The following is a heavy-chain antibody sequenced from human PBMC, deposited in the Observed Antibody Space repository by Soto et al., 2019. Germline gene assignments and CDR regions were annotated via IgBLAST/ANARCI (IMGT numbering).Heavy chain of an antibody. J-gene: IGHJ3*02. V-gene: IGHV5-51*01. CDR1: GYSFTSYW. D-gene: IGHD2-2*02. CDR2: IYPGDSDT. CDR3: ARRRYVVVVPAAIQVIAAAGDAFDI. Sequence: GESLKISCKGSGYSFTSYWIGWVRQMPGKGLEWMGIIYPGDSDTRYSPSFQGQVTISADKSISTAYLQWSSLKASDTAMYYCARRRYVVVVPAAIQVIAAAGDAFDIWGQGTMVTV.